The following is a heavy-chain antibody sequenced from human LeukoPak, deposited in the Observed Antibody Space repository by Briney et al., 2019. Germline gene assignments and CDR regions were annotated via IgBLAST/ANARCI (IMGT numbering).Heavy chain of an antibody. CDR1: GFTFSSYE. Sequence: GGSLRLSCAASGFTFSSYEMNWVRQAPGKGLEWVSYISSSGSTIYYADSVKGRFTISRDNAKNSLYLQMNSLRAEDTAVYYCARCYSYNWFDPWGQGTLVTVSS. CDR2: ISSSGSTI. J-gene: IGHJ5*02. D-gene: IGHD3-10*01. V-gene: IGHV3-48*03. CDR3: ARCYSYNWFDP.